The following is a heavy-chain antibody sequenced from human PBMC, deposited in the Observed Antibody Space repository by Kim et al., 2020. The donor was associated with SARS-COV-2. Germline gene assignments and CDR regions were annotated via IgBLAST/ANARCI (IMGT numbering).Heavy chain of an antibody. CDR2: IYRNGTT. CDR1: EFSVSTKT. Sequence: GGSLRLSCAASEFSVSTKTMTWVRQAPGKGLEWVSIIYRNGTTYYADSVKGRFTTSRDTSKNILYLQMDNLRADDTAVYYCAGDNYNNYWYKYWGQGTLVTVSA. CDR3: AGDNYNNYWYKY. D-gene: IGHD1-20*01. J-gene: IGHJ4*02. V-gene: IGHV3-53*01.